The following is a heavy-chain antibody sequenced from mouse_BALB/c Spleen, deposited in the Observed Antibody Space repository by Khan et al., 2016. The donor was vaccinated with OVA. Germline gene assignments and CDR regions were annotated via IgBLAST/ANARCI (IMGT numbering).Heavy chain of an antibody. D-gene: IGHD1-3*01. CDR3: ARKCTSASY. Sequence: QVQLQQSGAELVKPGASVKMSCKASGYTFNSYTMHWVKQRPGQGLEWIGYINPSSGYTKSNQKFKDKATLTEDKSSSTAYMQLSSPTAEDSAVYYCARKCTSASYWGQGTTLTVSS. V-gene: IGHV1-4*01. CDR1: GYTFNSYT. CDR2: INPSSGYT. J-gene: IGHJ2*01.